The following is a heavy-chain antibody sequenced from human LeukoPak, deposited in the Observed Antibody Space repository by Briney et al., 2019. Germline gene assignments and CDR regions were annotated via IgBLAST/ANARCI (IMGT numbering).Heavy chain of an antibody. CDR3: AREPTYDILTSDAFDI. CDR2: IDSSDSSGPAV. CDR1: GFTFSYHE. J-gene: IGHJ3*02. V-gene: IGHV3-48*03. D-gene: IGHD3-9*01. Sequence: PGGSLRLSCVASGFTFSYHEMSWVRQAPGKGLEWISYIDSSDSSGPAVSYADSVKGRFTISRDNAKNSLHLQLNSLRTEDTAVYFCAREPTYDILTSDAFDIWGQGTMVTVSS.